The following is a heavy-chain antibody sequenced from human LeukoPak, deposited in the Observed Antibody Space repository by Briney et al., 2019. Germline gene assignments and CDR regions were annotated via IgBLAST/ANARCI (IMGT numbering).Heavy chain of an antibody. D-gene: IGHD6-13*01. J-gene: IGHJ5*02. V-gene: IGHV1-46*01. Sequence: ASVKVSCKASGYTFTSYYMHWVRQAPGQGLEWMGIINPSGGSTSYAQKLQGRVTMTTDTSTSTAYMELRSLRSDDTAVYYCARFGQQLVHWFDPWGQGTLVTVSS. CDR1: GYTFTSYY. CDR3: ARFGQQLVHWFDP. CDR2: INPSGGST.